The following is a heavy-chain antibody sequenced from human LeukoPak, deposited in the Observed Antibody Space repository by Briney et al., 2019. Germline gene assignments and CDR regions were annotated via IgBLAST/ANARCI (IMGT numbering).Heavy chain of an antibody. CDR3: VKGESTYYYDLGSPAGDF. D-gene: IGHD3-10*01. V-gene: IGHV3-23*01. CDR2: ISGSGGST. CDR1: GFIFSSYA. J-gene: IGHJ4*02. Sequence: PGGSLRLSCAASGFIFSSYAMSWVRQAPGKGLEWVSTISGSGGSTYYADSVKGRFTISRDNSKNTLYLQLNSLRAEDTAVYYCVKGESTYYYDLGSPAGDFWGQGTLVTVSS.